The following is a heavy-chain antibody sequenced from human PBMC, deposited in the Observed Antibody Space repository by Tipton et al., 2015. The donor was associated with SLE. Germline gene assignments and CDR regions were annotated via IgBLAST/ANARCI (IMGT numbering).Heavy chain of an antibody. J-gene: IGHJ4*02. CDR1: GYTFTSYG. CDR2: IILILGET. V-gene: IGHV1-69*09. CDR3: AAYINYPAY. Sequence: QVQLVQSGAEVKKPGASVKVSCKASGYTFTSYGISWVRQAPGQGLEWMGRIILILGETDYAQKFQGRVTISADTSTSTIHMELISLTSEDTALYFCAAYINYPAYWGQGGLVTVSS. D-gene: IGHD4-11*01.